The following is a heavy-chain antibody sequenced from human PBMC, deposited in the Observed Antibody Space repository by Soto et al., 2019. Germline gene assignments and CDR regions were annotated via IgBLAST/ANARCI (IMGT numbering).Heavy chain of an antibody. D-gene: IGHD6-25*01. V-gene: IGHV1-18*01. CDR3: ARASEAAAADYSPFLELLF. Sequence: ASVKVSCKTSGYTFNRYGITWVRQAPGQGPEWMGWIRVHNGNTNYAQKFQGRVTMTTDTSASTAYMELRSLRFDDTAIYYCARASEAAAADYSPFLELLFWGQGTLVTVSS. J-gene: IGHJ4*02. CDR2: IRVHNGNT. CDR1: GYTFNRYG.